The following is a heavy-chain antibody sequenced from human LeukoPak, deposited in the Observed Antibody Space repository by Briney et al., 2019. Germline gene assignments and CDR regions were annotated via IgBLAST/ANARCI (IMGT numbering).Heavy chain of an antibody. J-gene: IGHJ4*02. CDR1: GYSFTSYW. V-gene: IGHV5-10-1*01. Sequence: GESLKISCKGSGYSFTSYWISWVRQMPEKGLEWMGRIDPSDSYTNYSPSFQGHVTISADKSISTAYLQWSSLKASDTAMYYCARGGRYDYVWGSYRYTYWGQGTLVTVSS. CDR3: ARGGRYDYVWGSYRYTY. D-gene: IGHD3-16*02. CDR2: IDPSDSYT.